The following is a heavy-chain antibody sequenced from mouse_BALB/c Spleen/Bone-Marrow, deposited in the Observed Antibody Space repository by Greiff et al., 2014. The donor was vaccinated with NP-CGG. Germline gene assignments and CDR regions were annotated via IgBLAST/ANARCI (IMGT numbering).Heavy chain of an antibody. CDR1: GYTFTSYT. V-gene: IGHV1-4*01. CDR2: INTSSGYT. D-gene: IGHD4-1*01. J-gene: IGHJ3*01. Sequence: LQESGAELARPGDSVRMSCKASGYTFTSYTMHWVKQRPGQGLEWIGYINTSSGYTNYNQKFKNKATLTADKSSSTAYMQLSIQTSDDSAVYYCALANWDIWCPFAYWGPGTLVTVSA. CDR3: ALANWDIWCPFAY.